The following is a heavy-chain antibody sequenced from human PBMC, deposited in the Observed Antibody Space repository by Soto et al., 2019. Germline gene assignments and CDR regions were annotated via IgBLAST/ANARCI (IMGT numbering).Heavy chain of an antibody. Sequence: QVQLGQSGGEVKKPGASVKVSCKASGDTVTKYGISWVRQAPGQGLEWLGRISFYNGHTNYALKFQDRITFTTDTSTSTASIELRSLTSDDAAVHYCASATSIAVAGKETWGQGTLVTVSS. CDR1: GDTVTKYG. V-gene: IGHV1-18*01. D-gene: IGHD6-19*01. J-gene: IGHJ5*02. CDR2: ISFYNGHT. CDR3: ASATSIAVAGKET.